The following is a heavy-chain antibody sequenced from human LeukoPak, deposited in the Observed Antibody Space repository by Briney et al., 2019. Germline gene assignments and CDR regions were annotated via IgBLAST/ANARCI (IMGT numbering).Heavy chain of an antibody. D-gene: IGHD3-9*01. Sequence: PGGSLRLSCAASGFTFSSYAMSWVRQAPGKGPESVSPISGTGGSTYYADSVKGRFTISRDNSKNTLYLQMNSLRAEDTAVYYCAKVSPEDYYDILPGWFLALDYWGQGTLVTVSP. V-gene: IGHV3-23*01. CDR2: ISGTGGST. J-gene: IGHJ4*02. CDR1: GFTFSSYA. CDR3: AKVSPEDYYDILPGWFLALDY.